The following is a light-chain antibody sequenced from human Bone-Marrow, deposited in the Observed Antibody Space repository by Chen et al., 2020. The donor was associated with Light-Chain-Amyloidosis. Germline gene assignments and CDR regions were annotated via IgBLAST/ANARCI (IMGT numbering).Light chain of an antibody. Sequence: NFMLTQPHSVSESPGKTVIISCTRSSGSSATNYVQCYQQRPGSSPTTVIYEDDQRPSGVPDRFYGSSDRSSNSASLTISGLKTWDEADYYCQAYQGSSQGVFGGGTKLTVL. CDR1: SGSSATNY. CDR3: QAYQGSSQGV. J-gene: IGLJ3*02. CDR2: EDD. V-gene: IGLV6-57*01.